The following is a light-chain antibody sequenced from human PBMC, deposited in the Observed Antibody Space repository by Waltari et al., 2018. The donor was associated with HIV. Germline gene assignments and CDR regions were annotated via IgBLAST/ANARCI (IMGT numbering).Light chain of an antibody. V-gene: IGKV3-15*01. CDR2: GAS. J-gene: IGKJ2*01. CDR3: QQYNNWPPGT. Sequence: ELVMTQSPATLSVSPGERATLSCRASQSVSSNLAWYQQKPGQCPRLLIYGASTRATGVPARVSGIGSGTYFTLTISSLQSEDFAVYYCQQYNNWPPGTFGQGAKLEIK. CDR1: QSVSSN.